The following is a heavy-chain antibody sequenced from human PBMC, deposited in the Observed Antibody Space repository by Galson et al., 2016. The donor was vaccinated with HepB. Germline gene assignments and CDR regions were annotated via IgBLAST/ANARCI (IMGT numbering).Heavy chain of an antibody. Sequence: TLSLTCTVSGGSSSSGGDYCSWIRQHPRKGLEWVGYMYYSGSTYYNPSLKSRVIISVDTSRNQFSLKLTSVTAADTAVYYCARGWYYNYMDVWGKGITVIVSS. D-gene: IGHD3-3*01. V-gene: IGHV4-31*03. CDR1: GGSSSSGGDY. CDR2: MYYSGST. CDR3: ARGWYYNYMDV. J-gene: IGHJ6*04.